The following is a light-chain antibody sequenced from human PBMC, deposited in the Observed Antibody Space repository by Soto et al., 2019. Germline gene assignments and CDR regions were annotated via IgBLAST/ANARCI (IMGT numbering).Light chain of an antibody. Sequence: EIVLTQSPGTLSLSPGERATLSCRASQSVSSSYLAWYQQKPGQATRLLIYGASSRATGIPDRFSGSGSGTDFTLTISRLEPEVFAVYYCQQYGSSPRTFGQGTKLEIK. J-gene: IGKJ2*01. CDR3: QQYGSSPRT. V-gene: IGKV3-20*01. CDR2: GAS. CDR1: QSVSSSY.